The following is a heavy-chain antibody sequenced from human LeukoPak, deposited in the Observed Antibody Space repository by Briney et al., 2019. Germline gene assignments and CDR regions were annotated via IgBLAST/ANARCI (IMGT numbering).Heavy chain of an antibody. CDR1: GFSVSDSY. CDR3: ARGENYYFHTDV. Sequence: GGSLRLSCAASGFSVSDSYMSWVRQAPGKGLEWVSILYSGGDTYYSASVRGRFTISRDNSKNTLYLQMNTLSATDTAVYFCARGENYYFHTDVWGKGATVTVSS. V-gene: IGHV3-66*02. J-gene: IGHJ6*03. CDR2: LYSGGDT. D-gene: IGHD2/OR15-2a*01.